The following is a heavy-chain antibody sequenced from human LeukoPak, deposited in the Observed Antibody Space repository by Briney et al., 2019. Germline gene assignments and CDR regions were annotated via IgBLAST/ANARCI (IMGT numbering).Heavy chain of an antibody. Sequence: ASVKVSCKVSGYTLTELSMHWVRQASGKGLEWMGGFDPEDGETIYAQKFQGRVTMTEDTSTDTAYMELSSLRSEDTAVYYCATLSPRFLEWSNWFDPWGQGTLVTVSS. CDR2: FDPEDGET. CDR1: GYTLTELS. D-gene: IGHD3-3*01. V-gene: IGHV1-24*01. CDR3: ATLSPRFLEWSNWFDP. J-gene: IGHJ5*02.